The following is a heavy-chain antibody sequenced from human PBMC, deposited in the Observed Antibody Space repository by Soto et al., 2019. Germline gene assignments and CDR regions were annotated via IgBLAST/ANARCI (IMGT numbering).Heavy chain of an antibody. CDR1: GFTFSSYG. Sequence: GGSLRLSCAASGFTFSSYGMHWVRQAPGKGLEWVAVIWYDGSNKYYADSVKGRFTISRDNSKNTLYLQMNSLRAEDTAVYYCARYCSGGSCYSPNAFDIWGQGTMVTVSS. CDR3: ARYCSGGSCYSPNAFDI. V-gene: IGHV3-33*01. J-gene: IGHJ3*02. CDR2: IWYDGSNK. D-gene: IGHD2-15*01.